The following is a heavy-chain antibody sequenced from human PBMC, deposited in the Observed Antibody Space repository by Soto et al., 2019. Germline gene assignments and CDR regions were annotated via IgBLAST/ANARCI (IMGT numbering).Heavy chain of an antibody. J-gene: IGHJ4*02. D-gene: IGHD5-18*01. V-gene: IGHV4-30-4*01. Sequence: QVQLLESGPGLVKPSQTLSLICNVSGASISSGGYYWSWIRQRPGGGLAWLGFIYYSGISHYNPSLNSRAPISVDPSKNEFSLKLISVTAADTAVYDCARTEWIQLWFDYWGQGALVTVS. CDR3: ARTEWIQLWFDY. CDR2: IYYSGIS. CDR1: GASISSGGYY.